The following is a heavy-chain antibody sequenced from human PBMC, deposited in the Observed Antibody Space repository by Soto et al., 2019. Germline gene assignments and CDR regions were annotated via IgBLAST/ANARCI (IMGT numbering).Heavy chain of an antibody. CDR1: GGSVSSGSYY. Sequence: SETLSLTCTVSGGSVSSGSYYWNWIRQPPGKGLEWIGYIYYSGSTNYNPSLKSRVTISVDTSKNQFSLKLSSVTAADTAVYYCASATYYDFWSGYYRLDYWGQGTRVTVSS. D-gene: IGHD3-3*01. CDR3: ASATYYDFWSGYYRLDY. CDR2: IYYSGST. V-gene: IGHV4-61*01. J-gene: IGHJ4*02.